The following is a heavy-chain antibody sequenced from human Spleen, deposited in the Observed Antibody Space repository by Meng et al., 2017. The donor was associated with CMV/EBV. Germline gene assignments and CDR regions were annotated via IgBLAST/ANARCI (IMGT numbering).Heavy chain of an antibody. Sequence: ASVKVSCKASGYTFTGYYMHWVRQAPGQGLEWMGWINPNSGGTNYAQKFQGRVTMTRDTSISTAYMELSRLRSDDTAVYHCARVKRYCTGGTCSSTGYYGMDVWGQGTTVTVSS. CDR3: ARVKRYCTGGTCSSTGYYGMDV. J-gene: IGHJ6*02. CDR1: GYTFTGYY. D-gene: IGHD2-15*01. CDR2: INPNSGGT. V-gene: IGHV1-2*02.